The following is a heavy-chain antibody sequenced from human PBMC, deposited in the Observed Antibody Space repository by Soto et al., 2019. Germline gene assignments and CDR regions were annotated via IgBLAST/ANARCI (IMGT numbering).Heavy chain of an antibody. V-gene: IGHV3-30*18. CDR1: GFSFRTYG. CDR2: ISYDVSKK. Sequence: GGSLRLSCAASGFSFRTYGMHWVRQAPGKGLEWVAVISYDVSKKLYADSVKGRFTISRDNSKNTLDLQMNSLRAEDTAVYYCAKDQNPGIEVTGTDYWGQGTLVTVSS. J-gene: IGHJ4*02. D-gene: IGHD6-19*01. CDR3: AKDQNPGIEVTGTDY.